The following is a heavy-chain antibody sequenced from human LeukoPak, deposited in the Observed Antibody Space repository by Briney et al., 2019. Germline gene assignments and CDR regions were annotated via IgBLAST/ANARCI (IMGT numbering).Heavy chain of an antibody. D-gene: IGHD6-13*01. Sequence: GGSLRLSCAASGFTFSSYAMSWARQAPGKGLEWVSAISGSGGSTYCADSVKGRFTISRDNSKNTLYLQMNSLRAEDTAVYYCAKDPLYSSSWYGYYGMDVWGQGTTVTVSS. J-gene: IGHJ6*02. CDR2: ISGSGGST. CDR1: GFTFSSYA. V-gene: IGHV3-23*01. CDR3: AKDPLYSSSWYGYYGMDV.